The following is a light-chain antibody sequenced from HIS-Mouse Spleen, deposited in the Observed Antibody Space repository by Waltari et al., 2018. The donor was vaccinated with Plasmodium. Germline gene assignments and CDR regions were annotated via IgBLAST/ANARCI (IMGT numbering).Light chain of an antibody. V-gene: IGLV3-10*01. CDR3: YSTDSSGNHRV. Sequence: SYELTQPPSVSVSPGQTARITGSGDALPKKYAYWYQQKSGQAPVLVIYEDSKRPSGIPEIFSGSSSGTMATLTISGAQVEDEADYYCYSTDSSGNHRVFGGGTKLTVL. CDR1: ALPKKY. CDR2: EDS. J-gene: IGLJ3*02.